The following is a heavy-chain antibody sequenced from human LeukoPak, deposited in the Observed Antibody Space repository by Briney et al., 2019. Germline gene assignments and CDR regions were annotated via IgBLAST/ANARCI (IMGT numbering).Heavy chain of an antibody. CDR2: ISSSSSYI. CDR3: ARYSEVYYYVDV. Sequence: PGGSLRLSCAASGFTFSSYSMNWFRQAPGKGLEWVSSISSSSSYIYYADSVKGRFIISRDDAKKSMYLQMNSLRVEDTAVYFCARYSEVYYYVDVWGTGTTVTVSS. J-gene: IGHJ6*03. V-gene: IGHV3-21*01. D-gene: IGHD2-21*01. CDR1: GFTFSSYS.